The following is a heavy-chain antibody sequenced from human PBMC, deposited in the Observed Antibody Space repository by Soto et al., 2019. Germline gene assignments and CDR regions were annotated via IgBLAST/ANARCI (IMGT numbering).Heavy chain of an antibody. CDR1: GFTFSSYS. Sequence: EVQLVESGGGLVQPGGSLRLSCAASGFTFSSYSMNWVRQAPGKGLEWVSYISSSSSTIYYADSVKGRFTISRDNAKNSLYLQMNSLRDEDMAVYYCARIAYYYDSSGYYYGLYYFDYWGQGTLVTVSS. J-gene: IGHJ4*02. CDR3: ARIAYYYDSSGYYYGLYYFDY. V-gene: IGHV3-48*02. CDR2: ISSSSSTI. D-gene: IGHD3-22*01.